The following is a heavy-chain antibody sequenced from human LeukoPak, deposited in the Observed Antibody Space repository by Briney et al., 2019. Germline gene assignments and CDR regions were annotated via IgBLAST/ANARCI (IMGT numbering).Heavy chain of an antibody. D-gene: IGHD3-9*01. CDR2: ISYDGSNK. V-gene: IGHV3-30*04. CDR3: ARDGYFDWSYYYYGMDV. CDR1: GFTFSSYA. Sequence: GGSLRLSCAASGFTFSSYAMHWVRQAPGKGLEWVAVISYDGSNKYYADSVKGRFTISRDNAKNSLYLQMNSLRAEDTAVYYCARDGYFDWSYYYYGMDVWGQGTTVTVSS. J-gene: IGHJ6*02.